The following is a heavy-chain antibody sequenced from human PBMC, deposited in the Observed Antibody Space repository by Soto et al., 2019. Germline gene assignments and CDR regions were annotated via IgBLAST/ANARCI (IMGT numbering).Heavy chain of an antibody. J-gene: IGHJ6*04. Sequence: GASVEIACKASRRTLSSYAISWGRQAPGQGLEWMGGLIHIFGTAKSEQKSQGRVTINADESTSTGYMELSSLRSEDTAVSYCAGALAVAGSGYYGMDVWGKGTTVTVSS. CDR2: LIHIFGTA. CDR3: AGALAVAGSGYYGMDV. CDR1: RRTLSSYA. D-gene: IGHD6-19*01. V-gene: IGHV1-69*13.